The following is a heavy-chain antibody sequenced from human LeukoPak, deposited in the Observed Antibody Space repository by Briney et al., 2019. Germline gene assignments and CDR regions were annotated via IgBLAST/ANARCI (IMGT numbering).Heavy chain of an antibody. CDR2: ISDSGDST. J-gene: IGHJ4*02. CDR1: GFTFSSYA. Sequence: PGGSLRLSCAASGFTFSSYAMSLVRQTPRKGLEWVSTISDSGDSTNYADSVKGRFTISRDNSKNTLYLQMNSLRAEDTALYYCAKHLTGTKAFDYWGQGTLVTVSS. CDR3: AKHLTGTKAFDY. V-gene: IGHV3-23*01. D-gene: IGHD1/OR15-1a*01.